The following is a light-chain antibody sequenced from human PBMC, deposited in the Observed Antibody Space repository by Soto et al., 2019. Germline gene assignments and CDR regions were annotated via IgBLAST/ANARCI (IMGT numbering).Light chain of an antibody. J-gene: IGKJ1*01. V-gene: IGKV3-15*01. CDR3: QQYNNWTWT. CDR1: QSVSSN. CDR2: GAS. Sequence: EIVMTQSPATLSVSPGERATLSCRASQSVSSNLAWYPQKPGQAPRLLIYGASTRETGIPARFSGSGSGTECTRPISSLQSEDFAVDYCQQYNNWTWTFGQGTKVDIK.